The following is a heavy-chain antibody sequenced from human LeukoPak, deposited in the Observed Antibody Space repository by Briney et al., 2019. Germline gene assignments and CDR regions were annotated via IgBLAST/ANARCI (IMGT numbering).Heavy chain of an antibody. CDR1: GFAFSNFA. CDR3: AREKFDS. Sequence: GGSLRLSCAASGFAFSNFAMNWVRQAPGKGLEWVAVVSYEGTIKYYTDSAKGRFTISRDNSNNVISLQMNNLTTEDTATYYCAREKFDSWGQGTPVTVSP. CDR2: VSYEGTIK. J-gene: IGHJ5*01. V-gene: IGHV3-30*14.